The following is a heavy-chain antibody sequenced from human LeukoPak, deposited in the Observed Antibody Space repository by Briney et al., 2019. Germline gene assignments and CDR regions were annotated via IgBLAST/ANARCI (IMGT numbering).Heavy chain of an antibody. J-gene: IGHJ4*02. V-gene: IGHV3-23*01. D-gene: IGHD6-19*01. CDR1: GFTFSSYA. CDR2: ISGGGGST. Sequence: GGSLRLSCVASGFTFSSYAMSWVRQAPGKGLEWVSGISGGGGSTYYADSVKGRFTISRDNSKNTLYLQMNSLRAEDTAVYYCAKDWAGGGYYFDYWGQGTLVTVSS. CDR3: AKDWAGGGYYFDY.